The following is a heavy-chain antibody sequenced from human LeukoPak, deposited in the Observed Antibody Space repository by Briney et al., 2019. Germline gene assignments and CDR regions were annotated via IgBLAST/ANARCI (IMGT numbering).Heavy chain of an antibody. D-gene: IGHD5-12*01. J-gene: IGHJ4*02. CDR1: GFTFSTYS. CDR2: ISSSGRTI. Sequence: GGSLRLSCAASGFTFSTYSINWVRQAPGKGLEGVSYISSSGRTIFYADSVRGRFTISRDNAKNSLFLQMSSLGGEDTAVYYCARDSCRGYAIAYWGQGTLLTVSS. CDR3: ARDSCRGYAIAY. V-gene: IGHV3-48*04.